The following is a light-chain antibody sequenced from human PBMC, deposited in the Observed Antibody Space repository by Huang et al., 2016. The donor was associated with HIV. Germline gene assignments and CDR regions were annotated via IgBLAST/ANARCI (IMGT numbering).Light chain of an antibody. CDR3: QHYDNSLLT. Sequence: EIVLMQSPGTLSLSPGERVTLSCRASQSVSSSHLAWDQQKPGQAPRLLIYNSVRRAAGIPDSFSGSGSGTDFTLTISRLEPEDFAVYYCQHYDNSLLTFGGGAKLEIK. CDR2: NSV. J-gene: IGKJ4*01. CDR1: QSVSSSH. V-gene: IGKV3-20*01.